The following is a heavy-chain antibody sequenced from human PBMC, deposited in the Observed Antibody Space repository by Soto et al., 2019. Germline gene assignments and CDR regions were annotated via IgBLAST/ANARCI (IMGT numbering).Heavy chain of an antibody. CDR3: ARVEMATIRAYYFEY. CDR2: ISSSSSYI. J-gene: IGHJ4*02. CDR1: VFTFSSYS. Sequence: PVGSLRLSCASSVFTFSSYSMNCVRHSPGKGLEWVSSISSSSSYIYYADSVKGRFTISRDNAKNSLYLQMNSLRAEDTAVYYCARVEMATIRAYYFEYWGQGTLVSVSS. D-gene: IGHD5-12*01. V-gene: IGHV3-21*01.